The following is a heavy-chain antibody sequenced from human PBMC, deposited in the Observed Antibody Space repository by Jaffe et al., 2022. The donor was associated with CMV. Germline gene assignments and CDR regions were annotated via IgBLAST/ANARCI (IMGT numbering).Heavy chain of an antibody. CDR3: ARAPSNITIFGVVIIGAFDI. CDR2: INPSGGST. J-gene: IGHJ3*02. V-gene: IGHV1-46*01. Sequence: QVQLVQSGAEVKKPGASVKVSCKASGYTFTSYYMHWVRQAPGQGLEWMGIINPSGGSTSYAQKFQGRVTMTRDTSTSTVYMELSSLRSEDTAVYYCARAPSNITIFGVVIIGAFDIWGQGTMVTVSS. D-gene: IGHD3-3*01. CDR1: GYTFTSYY.